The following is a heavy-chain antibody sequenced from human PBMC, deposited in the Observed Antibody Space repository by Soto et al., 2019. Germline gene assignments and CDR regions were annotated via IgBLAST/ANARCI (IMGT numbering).Heavy chain of an antibody. J-gene: IGHJ6*02. Sequence: GGSLRLSCAASGFTFSSYAMHWVRQAPGKGLEWVAVISYDGSNKYYADSVKGRFTISRDNSKNTLYLQMNSLRAEDTAVYYCARGGDYYDFWSGYQGPYGMDVWGQGTTVTVSS. CDR3: ARGGDYYDFWSGYQGPYGMDV. V-gene: IGHV3-30-3*01. CDR2: ISYDGSNK. CDR1: GFTFSSYA. D-gene: IGHD3-3*01.